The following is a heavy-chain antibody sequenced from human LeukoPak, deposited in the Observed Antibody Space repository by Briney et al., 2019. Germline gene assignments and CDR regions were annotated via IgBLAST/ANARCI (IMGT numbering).Heavy chain of an antibody. V-gene: IGHV3-30*04. CDR2: ISYNGSNK. J-gene: IGHJ4*02. CDR3: AKDYEGVRGVIASPLGY. Sequence: GGSLRLSCAASGFTFSSYAMHWVRQAPGKGLEWVAVISYNGSNKYYADSVKGRFTISRDNSKNTLYLQMNSLRAEDTAVYYCAKDYEGVRGVIASPLGYWGQGTLVTVSS. CDR1: GFTFSSYA. D-gene: IGHD3-10*01.